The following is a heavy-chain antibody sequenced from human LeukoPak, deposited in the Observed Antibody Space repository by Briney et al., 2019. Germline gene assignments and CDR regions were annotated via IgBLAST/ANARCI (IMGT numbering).Heavy chain of an antibody. D-gene: IGHD3-10*01. CDR2: ISFDGSKK. CDR1: KFTFSFYG. V-gene: IGHV3-30*18. J-gene: IGHJ4*02. Sequence: GGSLRLSCAASKFTFSFYGMHWVRQAPGKGLEWVAVISFDGSKKSYADSVKGRFTISRDRSNNTVFLQMNNLRAEDTAVYYCAKDRDYYGAGTYGSFDFWGQGTLLIVSS. CDR3: AKDRDYYGAGTYGSFDF.